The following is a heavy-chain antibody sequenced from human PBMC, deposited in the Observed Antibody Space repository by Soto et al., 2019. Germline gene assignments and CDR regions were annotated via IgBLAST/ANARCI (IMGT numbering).Heavy chain of an antibody. D-gene: IGHD3-10*01. CDR1: GYSLSSYS. CDR2: IGAGRGNR. CDR3: ARGAQGSSSLLASYYYGMVV. V-gene: IGHV1-3*01. Sequence: QVRLVQSGAEVRKPGASVKISCQASGYSLSSYSIFWVRQAPGQNLEWMGWIGAGRGNRKFSQRFQDRVTITRDTPATTAYMELSSLRSEDMAVYYCARGAQGSSSLLASYYYGMVVWGLGTTVTVAS. J-gene: IGHJ6*02.